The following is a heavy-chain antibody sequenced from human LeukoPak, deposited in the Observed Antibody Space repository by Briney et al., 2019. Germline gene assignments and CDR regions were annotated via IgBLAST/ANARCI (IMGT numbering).Heavy chain of an antibody. J-gene: IGHJ4*02. D-gene: IGHD6-13*01. V-gene: IGHV3-30*02. Sequence: GGSLRLSCAASGFTFSSFGMHWVRQAPGKGLEWVAIIWYNGRNETYADSVKGRFTISRDNSKNTLYLYMNSLRAEDTAVYYCAKDLNIAAAAADYWGQGTLVTVSS. CDR2: IWYNGRNE. CDR3: AKDLNIAAAAADY. CDR1: GFTFSSFG.